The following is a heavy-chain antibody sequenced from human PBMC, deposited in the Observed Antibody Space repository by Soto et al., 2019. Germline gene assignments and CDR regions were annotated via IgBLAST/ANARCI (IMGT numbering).Heavy chain of an antibody. CDR2: IYHSGST. D-gene: IGHD3-10*01. CDR3: ARGSPHSILRGVVFPTTEDYYYVMDV. V-gene: IGHV4-30-2*01. Sequence: SETLSLTCAVSGGSISSGGYSWSWIRQPPGKGLEWIGYIYHSGSTNYNPSLKSRVTISVDTSKNQFSLKLDSVTAADAAVYYCARGSPHSILRGVVFPTTEDYYYVMDVWGQGTTVTVSS. CDR1: GGSISSGGYS. J-gene: IGHJ6*02.